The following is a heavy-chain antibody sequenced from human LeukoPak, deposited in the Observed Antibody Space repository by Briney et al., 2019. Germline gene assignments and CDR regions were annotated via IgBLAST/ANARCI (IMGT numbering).Heavy chain of an antibody. CDR1: GCTFSSYS. J-gene: IGHJ4*02. V-gene: IGHV3-48*01. D-gene: IGHD6-19*01. Sequence: PGGSLRHSCAASGCTFSSYSMNWVRLAPGKGLEWVSYISSSSSTIYYADSVKGRFTISRDNAKNSLYQQMNSLRAEDTAVYYCARAQHGWLAAYYCDYWGQGTLVTVSS. CDR2: ISSSSSTI. CDR3: ARAQHGWLAAYYCDY.